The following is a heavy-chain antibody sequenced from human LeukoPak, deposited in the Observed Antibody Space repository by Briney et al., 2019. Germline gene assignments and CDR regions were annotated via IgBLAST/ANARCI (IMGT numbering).Heavy chain of an antibody. CDR3: AKDYGDYAYYFHY. CDR2: ISGSCYST. CDR1: GFTLTTYA. J-gene: IGHJ4*02. Sequence: PGGSLRLSCAASGFTLTTYAMKWVRQAPGKGRKWVSVISGSCYSTYYADSVKGRFTISRDNSKNTLYLQTNRLRAEDTAVYYCAKDYGDYAYYFHYWGQGTLVTVSS. V-gene: IGHV3-23*01. D-gene: IGHD4-17*01.